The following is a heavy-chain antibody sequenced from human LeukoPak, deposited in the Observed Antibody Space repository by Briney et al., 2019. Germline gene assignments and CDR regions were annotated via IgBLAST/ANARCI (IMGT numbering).Heavy chain of an antibody. Sequence: SETLSLTCTVSGGSVSSDNSYWNWIRQPAGKGLEWIGRIYADGDSTYNPSLKSRVTISVDTSKNQFSLRLTSMTAADTAVYYCAGGYYYRSWGQGTLVTVSS. V-gene: IGHV4-61*02. J-gene: IGHJ4*02. CDR2: IYADGDS. CDR3: AGGYYYRS. CDR1: GGSVSSDNSY. D-gene: IGHD3-10*01.